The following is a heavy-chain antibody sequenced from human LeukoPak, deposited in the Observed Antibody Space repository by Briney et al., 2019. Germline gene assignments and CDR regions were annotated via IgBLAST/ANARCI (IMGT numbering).Heavy chain of an antibody. Sequence: GGSLKLSCVASGFTFSSYAMTWVRQAPGKGLEWVSHISGSGGSTYYADSVQGRFTISGDNSKNTLYLQMNSLRAEDTAVYYCASIAVAGTLDYWGQGTLVTVSS. CDR2: ISGSGGST. V-gene: IGHV3-23*01. J-gene: IGHJ4*02. D-gene: IGHD6-19*01. CDR3: ASIAVAGTLDY. CDR1: GFTFSSYA.